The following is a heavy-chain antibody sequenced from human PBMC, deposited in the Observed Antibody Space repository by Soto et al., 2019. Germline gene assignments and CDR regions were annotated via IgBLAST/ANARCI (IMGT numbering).Heavy chain of an antibody. D-gene: IGHD1-1*01. V-gene: IGHV4-34*01. CDR3: ARWKGVSI. CDR2: INHSGST. J-gene: IGHJ3*02. CDR1: GGSFSGYY. Sequence: QVQLQQWGAGLLKPSETLSLTCAVYGGSFSGYYWSWIRQPPGKGLEWIGEINHSGSTNYNPSLKSRVTIAVDTSKNQFSLKLSSVTAADTAVYYCARWKGVSIWGQGTMVTVSS.